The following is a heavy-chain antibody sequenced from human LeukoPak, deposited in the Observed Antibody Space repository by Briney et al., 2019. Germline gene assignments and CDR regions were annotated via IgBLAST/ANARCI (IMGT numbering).Heavy chain of an antibody. Sequence: GGSLRLSCAASGFDSGFPFSDYYMSWVRQAPGKGLEWVSYITGGDSTMHYADSVKGRFTISRDNAKNSLYLQMNSLRAEDTAVYYCARDNIYGYDYWGQGTLVTVSS. CDR3: ARDNIYGYDY. D-gene: IGHD5-18*01. CDR2: ITGGDSTM. V-gene: IGHV3-11*01. J-gene: IGHJ4*02. CDR1: GFDSGFPFSDYY.